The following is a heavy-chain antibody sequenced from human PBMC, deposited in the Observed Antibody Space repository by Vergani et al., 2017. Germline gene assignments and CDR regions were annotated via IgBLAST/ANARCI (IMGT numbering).Heavy chain of an antibody. CDR1: ESTFSDYN. Sequence: QVQLLQSGPVMKKPGGSMKVSCQASESTFSDYNIHWVRQAPGQGLQWMGWISPKTGDTDYLQRFQDRVTMTRDASTKTVYLKMTRLTSDATAIYYCAHSWNFGRRDWFDSWGPGTLVTVSS. V-gene: IGHV1-2*02. D-gene: IGHD1-26*01. J-gene: IGHJ5*01. CDR3: AHSWNFGRRDWFDS. CDR2: ISPKTGDT.